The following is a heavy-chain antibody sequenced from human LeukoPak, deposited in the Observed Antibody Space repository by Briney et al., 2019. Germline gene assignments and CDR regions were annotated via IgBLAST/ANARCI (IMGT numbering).Heavy chain of an antibody. CDR2: INPNSGGT. J-gene: IGHJ4*02. V-gene: IGHV1-2*02. CDR1: GYTFTGYY. CDR3: ARESSPVGASDY. D-gene: IGHD1-26*01. Sequence: ASVKVSCKASGYTFTGYYMHWVRQAPGQGLEWMGWINPNSGGTNYAQKFQGGVTMTRDTSISTAYMELSRLRSDDTAVYYCARESSPVGASDYWGQGTLVTVSS.